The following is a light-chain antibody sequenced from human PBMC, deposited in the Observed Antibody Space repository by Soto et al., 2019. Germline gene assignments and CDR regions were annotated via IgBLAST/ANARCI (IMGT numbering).Light chain of an antibody. CDR3: LQYKNDTWT. J-gene: IGKJ1*01. CDR2: KXS. Sequence: DIKMTQYPCSLSASVGDRVSITSRASQRINSLLACYQQKPGKAPTFLIYKXSSLQRGGPSRFSGSGSGTEFTLTISSLQPEYVATYYCLQYKNDTWTFGQGTKVDIK. V-gene: IGKV1-5*03. CDR1: QRINSL.